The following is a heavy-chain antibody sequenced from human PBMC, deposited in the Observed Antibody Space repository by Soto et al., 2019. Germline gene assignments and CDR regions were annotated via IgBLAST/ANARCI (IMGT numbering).Heavy chain of an antibody. Sequence: GASVKVSCKASGGTFSSYAISWVRQAPGQGLEWMGGIIPIFGTANYAQKFQGRVTITADESTSTAYMELSSLRSEDTAVYYCARDRIVPAATYYYYYGMDVWGQGTTVTVSS. CDR3: ARDRIVPAATYYYYYGMDV. CDR1: GGTFSSYA. D-gene: IGHD2-2*01. V-gene: IGHV1-69*13. CDR2: IIPIFGTA. J-gene: IGHJ6*02.